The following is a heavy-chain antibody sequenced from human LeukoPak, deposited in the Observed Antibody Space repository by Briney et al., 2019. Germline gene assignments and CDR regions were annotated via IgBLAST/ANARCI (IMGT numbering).Heavy chain of an antibody. CDR3: AKDGRTYHDFWSGYYTGIHHYYYYMDV. CDR1: GFTFSSYG. Sequence: NPGRSLRLSCAASGFTFSSYGMHWVRQAPGKGLEWVAVIWYDGSNKYYADSVKGRFTISRDNSKNTPYLQMNSLRAEDTAVYYCAKDGRTYHDFWSGYYTGIHHYYYYMDVWGKGTTVTVSS. CDR2: IWYDGSNK. J-gene: IGHJ6*03. V-gene: IGHV3-33*06. D-gene: IGHD3-3*01.